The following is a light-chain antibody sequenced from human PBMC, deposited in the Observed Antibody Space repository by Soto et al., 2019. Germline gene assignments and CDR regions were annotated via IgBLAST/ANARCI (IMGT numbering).Light chain of an antibody. CDR3: SSYTSTSTLV. CDR1: SGDVGSYNF. CDR2: DVS. J-gene: IGLJ2*01. V-gene: IGLV2-14*01. Sequence: QSALTQPASVSGSPGQSIAISCTGTSGDVGSYNFVSWYQQHPGKAPKLMIYDVSARPPGVSNRFSGSKSGNTASLTISGLQAEDEADYYCSSYTSTSTLVFGGGTKVTV.